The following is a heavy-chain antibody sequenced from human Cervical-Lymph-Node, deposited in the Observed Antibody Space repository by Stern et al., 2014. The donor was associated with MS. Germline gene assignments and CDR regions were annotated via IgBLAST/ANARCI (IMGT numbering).Heavy chain of an antibody. CDR1: GGV. CDR3: ARGTGDNWFDP. V-gene: IGHV1-69*06. CDR2: IIRPAGTA. Sequence: VQLVESGADVKKPGSAVRVSCKASGGVSWLRQAPGQGLEYMGGIIRPAGTAHHAQGVQGRLTINADTSKTTNYMELRSLRSDDTAVYYCARGTGDNWFDPWGQGTLVSVSS. J-gene: IGHJ5*02. D-gene: IGHD3-10*01.